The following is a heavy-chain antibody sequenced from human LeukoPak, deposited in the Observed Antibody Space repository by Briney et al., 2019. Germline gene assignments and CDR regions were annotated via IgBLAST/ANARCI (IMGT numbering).Heavy chain of an antibody. CDR3: ARGSGSGWPLDR. Sequence: PGGSLRLSCAASGVIVSRNFMSWVXQAPGXGLQWVAIMYAGGTTDYSDSVRGRFHISRDSSNNTLSLQINSLRAEDTAVYYCARGSGSGWPLDRWGQGALVTVSS. D-gene: IGHD6-19*01. CDR2: MYAGGTT. CDR1: GVIVSRNF. J-gene: IGHJ5*02. V-gene: IGHV3-53*01.